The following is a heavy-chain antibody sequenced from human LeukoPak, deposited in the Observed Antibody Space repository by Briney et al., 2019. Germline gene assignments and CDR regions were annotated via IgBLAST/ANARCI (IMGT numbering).Heavy chain of an antibody. CDR3: ARVHYFYGGNSEVYFDY. Sequence: QPGGSLRLSCAASGFTFGTYEMNWVRQAPGKGLEWVSYISISGSTIYYADSVKGRFTIPRDNAKNSLYLQMNSLRAEDTAVYYCARVHYFYGGNSEVYFDYWGQGTLVTVSS. D-gene: IGHD4-23*01. V-gene: IGHV3-48*03. CDR2: ISISGSTI. J-gene: IGHJ4*02. CDR1: GFTFGTYE.